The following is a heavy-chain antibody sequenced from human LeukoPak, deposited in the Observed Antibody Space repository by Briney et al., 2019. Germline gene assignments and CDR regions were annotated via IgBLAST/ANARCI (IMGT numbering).Heavy chain of an antibody. J-gene: IGHJ4*02. Sequence: PSETLSLTRSVSSSSVSSITHYWTWIRQPPGKGLEWIGYIYYTGRTNYNPSLKSRVTISVDTSKNQFSLKLSSVTAADTAVYYCARVEMATIFLDSWGQGTLVSVSS. CDR2: IYYTGRT. D-gene: IGHD5-24*01. V-gene: IGHV4-61*01. CDR3: ARVEMATIFLDS. CDR1: SSSVSSITHY.